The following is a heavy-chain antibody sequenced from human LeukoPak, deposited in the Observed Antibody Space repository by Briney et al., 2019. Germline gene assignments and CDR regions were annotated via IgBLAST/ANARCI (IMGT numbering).Heavy chain of an antibody. D-gene: IGHD6-13*01. CDR1: GFTFSSYA. V-gene: IGHV3-23*01. J-gene: IGHJ4*02. CDR2: ISGSGGST. Sequence: GGSLRLSCAASGFTFSSYAMSWVRQAPGKGLEWVSAISGSGGSTYYADSVKGRFTISRDNSKNTLYLQMNSLRAEDTAVYYCARDRAADRGEYYFDYWGQGTLVTVSS. CDR3: ARDRAADRGEYYFDY.